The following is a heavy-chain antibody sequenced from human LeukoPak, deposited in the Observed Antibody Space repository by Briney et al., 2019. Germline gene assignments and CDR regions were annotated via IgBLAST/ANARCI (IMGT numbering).Heavy chain of an antibody. CDR1: GYSFTRYW. V-gene: IGHV5-51*01. D-gene: IGHD4-17*01. J-gene: IGHJ4*02. Sequence: GESLNISCKGSGYSFTRYWIGWVREMPGQGVGWIGIIYPADSDTTHSPTFQGQVTISADKSISTAYLQWGSPKSSDTATYYCARLVGVTTFDYWGQGALVTVSS. CDR2: IYPADSDT. CDR3: ARLVGVTTFDY.